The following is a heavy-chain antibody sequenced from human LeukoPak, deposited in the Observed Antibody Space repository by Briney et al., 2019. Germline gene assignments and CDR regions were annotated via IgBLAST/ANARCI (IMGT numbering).Heavy chain of an antibody. J-gene: IGHJ4*02. D-gene: IGHD3-22*01. CDR3: TSINMIVVAM. V-gene: IGHV3-73*01. CDR1: GFTFSGSA. CDR2: IRSKANSYAT. Sequence: GGSLRLSCAASGFTFSGSAMHWVRQASGKGLEWVGRIRSKANSYATAYAASVKGRFTVSRDDSKNTAYLQMNSLKTEDTAVYYCTSINMIVVAMGGQGTLVTVSS.